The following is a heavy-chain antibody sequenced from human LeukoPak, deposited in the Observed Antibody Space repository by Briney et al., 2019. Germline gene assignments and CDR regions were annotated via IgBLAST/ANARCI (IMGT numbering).Heavy chain of an antibody. CDR3: ARNRPDAFDI. CDR1: GYTFTSYG. CDR2: ISAYNGNT. J-gene: IGHJ3*02. Sequence: ASVKVSCKASGYTFTSYGISWVRQAPGQGLEWMVWISAYNGNTNYAQKLRGRVTMPTDTYTSTAYMELRSLRSDDTAVYYCARNRPDAFDIWGQGTMVPVSS. D-gene: IGHD2/OR15-2a*01. V-gene: IGHV1-18*01.